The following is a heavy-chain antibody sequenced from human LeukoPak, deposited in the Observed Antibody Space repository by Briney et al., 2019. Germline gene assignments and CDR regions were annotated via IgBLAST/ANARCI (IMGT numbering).Heavy chain of an antibody. V-gene: IGHV4-59*08. Sequence: SETLSLTCTVSGGSISSYYWSWIRQPPGKGLEWIGYIYYSGSTNYNPSLKSRVTISVDTSKNQFSLKLSSVTAADTAVYYCARTPFYDSCAFDIWGQGTMVTVTS. CDR2: IYYSGST. D-gene: IGHD2/OR15-2a*01. CDR1: GGSISSYY. CDR3: ARTPFYDSCAFDI. J-gene: IGHJ3*02.